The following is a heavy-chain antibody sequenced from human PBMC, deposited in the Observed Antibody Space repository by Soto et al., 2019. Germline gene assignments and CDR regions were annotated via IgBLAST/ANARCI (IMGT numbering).Heavy chain of an antibody. CDR3: ARVGVAAAGSGYYGMDV. CDR2: ISGYNGNT. V-gene: IGHV1-18*01. D-gene: IGHD6-13*01. Sequence: GASVKVSCKTSGYPFSSYGMSWVRKAPGQGLEWLGWISGYNGNTNYAQKLQGRVTMTTDTSTSTAYMELRSLRSDDTAVYYCARVGVAAAGSGYYGMDVWGQGTTVTVSS. CDR1: GYPFSSYG. J-gene: IGHJ6*02.